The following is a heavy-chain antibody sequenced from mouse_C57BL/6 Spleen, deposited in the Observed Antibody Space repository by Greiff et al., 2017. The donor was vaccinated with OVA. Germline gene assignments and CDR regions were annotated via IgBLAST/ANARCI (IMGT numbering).Heavy chain of an antibody. J-gene: IGHJ2*01. CDR3: TTWGYFDY. CDR2: IDPENGDT. CDR1: GFNIKDDY. Sequence: VQLQQSGAELVRPGASVKLSCTASGFNIKDDYMHWVKQRPEQGLEWIGWIDPENGDTEYASKFQGKATIPADTTSNTAYLQLSSLTSEDTAVYYCTTWGYFDYWGQGTTLTVSS. V-gene: IGHV14-4*01.